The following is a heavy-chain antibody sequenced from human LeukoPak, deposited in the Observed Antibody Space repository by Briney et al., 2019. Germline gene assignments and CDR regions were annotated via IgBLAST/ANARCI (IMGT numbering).Heavy chain of an antibody. Sequence: GGSLRLSCAASGFTFDDYAMHWVRQAPGKGLEWVSGISWNSGSIGYADSVKGRFTISRDNAKNSLYLQMNSLRAEDTALYYCAKDMFREKPHYYYGMDVWGQGTTVTVSS. J-gene: IGHJ6*02. CDR3: AKDMFREKPHYYYGMDV. CDR2: ISWNSGSI. V-gene: IGHV3-9*01. D-gene: IGHD3-10*02. CDR1: GFTFDDYA.